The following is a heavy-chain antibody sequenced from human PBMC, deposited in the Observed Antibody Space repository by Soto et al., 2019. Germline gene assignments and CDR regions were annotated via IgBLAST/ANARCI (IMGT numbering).Heavy chain of an antibody. CDR2: IYYSGST. CDR3: ARGRQQLAYYGMDV. Sequence: SETLSLTCTGSGGSISSYYWSWIRQPPGKGLEWIGYIYYSGSTNYNPSLKNRVTISVDTSKNQFSLKLSSVTAADTAVYYCARGRQQLAYYGMDVWGQGTTVTVSS. V-gene: IGHV4-59*01. CDR1: GGSISSYY. D-gene: IGHD6-13*01. J-gene: IGHJ6*02.